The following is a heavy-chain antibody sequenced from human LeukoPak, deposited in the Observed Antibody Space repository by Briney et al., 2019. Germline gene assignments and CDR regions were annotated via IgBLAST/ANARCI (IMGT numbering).Heavy chain of an antibody. CDR2: INWNGGST. J-gene: IGHJ5*01. D-gene: IGHD6-13*01. CDR3: ARNGGRSSSWFVY. V-gene: IGHV3-20*04. Sequence: GGSLRLSCAASGFTFSNYEMNWVRQAPGKGLEWVSCINWNGGSTGYADSVKGRFTISRDNAENSLYLQMNSLRAEDTALYYCARNGGRSSSWFVYWGQGTLVTVSS. CDR1: GFTFSNYE.